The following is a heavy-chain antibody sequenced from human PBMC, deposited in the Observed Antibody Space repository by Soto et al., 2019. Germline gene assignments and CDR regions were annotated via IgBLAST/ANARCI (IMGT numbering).Heavy chain of an antibody. Sequence: QVQLVQSAAEVKKPGASVKVSCKTSGYIFTNYGISWVRQAPGQGLEWMGWISAYDGLTNHSQKFQGRVTMTTDTSTNTAYMELRSLSSDDAAVYYCARVRYHDTSGYYDVDYWGQGTLVTVSS. V-gene: IGHV1-18*01. D-gene: IGHD3-22*01. CDR1: GYIFTNYG. CDR3: ARVRYHDTSGYYDVDY. J-gene: IGHJ4*02. CDR2: ISAYDGLT.